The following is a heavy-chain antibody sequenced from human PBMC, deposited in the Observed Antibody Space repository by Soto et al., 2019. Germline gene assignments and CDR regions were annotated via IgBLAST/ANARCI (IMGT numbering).Heavy chain of an antibody. CDR1: GFIFGSYA. Sequence: GGSLRLSCAASGFIFGSYAMNWVRQVPGKGPEWVAVLSTDGSTPYYADSVRVRFTISRDNSKSTLFLQMNSLRPEDTAIYFCAKSYDLWSPYLSFGDQRDPWGQGTLVTVSS. V-gene: IGHV3-30*16. CDR3: AKSYDLWSPYLSFGDQRDP. J-gene: IGHJ5*02. D-gene: IGHD3-3*01. CDR2: LSTDGSTP.